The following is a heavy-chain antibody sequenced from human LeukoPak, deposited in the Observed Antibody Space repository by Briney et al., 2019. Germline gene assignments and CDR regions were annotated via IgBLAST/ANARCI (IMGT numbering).Heavy chain of an antibody. Sequence: ASVKVSCKASGYTFTSYGISWVRQAPGQGLEWMGWISAYNGNTNYAQKLQGGVTMTTDTSTSTAYMELRSLRSDDTAVYYCAREHCSSTSCYPPKDYWGQGTLVTVSS. CDR1: GYTFTSYG. V-gene: IGHV1-18*04. CDR3: AREHCSSTSCYPPKDY. D-gene: IGHD2-2*01. J-gene: IGHJ4*02. CDR2: ISAYNGNT.